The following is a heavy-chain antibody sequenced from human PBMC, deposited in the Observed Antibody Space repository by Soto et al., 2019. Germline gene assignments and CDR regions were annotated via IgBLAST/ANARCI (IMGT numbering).Heavy chain of an antibody. CDR1: GFTFSSYA. CDR3: AKSGEGFDYSNYVSYYFDY. J-gene: IGHJ4*02. CDR2: ISGSGGST. Sequence: GGSLRLSCAASGFTFSSYAMSWVRQAPGKGLEWVSAISGSGGSTYYADSVKGRFTISRDNSKNTLYLQMNSLRAEDTAVYYCAKSGEGFDYSNYVSYYFDYWGQGTLVTVSS. V-gene: IGHV3-23*01. D-gene: IGHD4-4*01.